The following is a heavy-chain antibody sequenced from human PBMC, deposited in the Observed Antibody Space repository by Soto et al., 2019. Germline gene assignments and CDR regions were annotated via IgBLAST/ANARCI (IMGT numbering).Heavy chain of an antibody. CDR1: GGSISSYY. J-gene: IGHJ4*02. CDR2: IYYSGST. D-gene: IGHD7-27*01. Sequence: QVQLQESGPGLVKPSETLSLTCTVSGGSISSYYWSWIRQPPGKGLEWIGYIYYSGSTNYNPSLKSRVTISVDTSKNQFSLKLSSVTAADTAVYYCARHRGNWGADYWGQGTLVTVSS. V-gene: IGHV4-59*08. CDR3: ARHRGNWGADY.